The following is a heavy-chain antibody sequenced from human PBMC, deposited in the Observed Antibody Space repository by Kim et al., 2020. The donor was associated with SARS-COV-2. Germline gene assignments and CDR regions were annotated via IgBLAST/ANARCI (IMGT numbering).Heavy chain of an antibody. J-gene: IGHJ4*02. D-gene: IGHD6-19*01. CDR3: ARAYSSGWAYFDY. Sequence: YADSVKGRFTISGDNAKNSLYLQMNGLRAEDTAVYYCARAYSSGWAYFDYWGQGTLVTVSS. V-gene: IGHV3-11*04.